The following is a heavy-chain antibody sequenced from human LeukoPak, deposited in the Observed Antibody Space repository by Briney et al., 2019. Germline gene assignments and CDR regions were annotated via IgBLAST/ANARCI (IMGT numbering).Heavy chain of an antibody. J-gene: IGHJ4*02. Sequence: PGRPLRLSCAASGFTFDDYAMYWVRQAPGKGLEWVSGISWNSGSIGYADSVKGRFTISRDNAKNSLYLQMNSLRAEDMALYYCAKGLYSNLLGFDYCGQGTLVTVSS. V-gene: IGHV3-9*03. CDR2: ISWNSGSI. D-gene: IGHD4-11*01. CDR3: AKGLYSNLLGFDY. CDR1: GFTFDDYA.